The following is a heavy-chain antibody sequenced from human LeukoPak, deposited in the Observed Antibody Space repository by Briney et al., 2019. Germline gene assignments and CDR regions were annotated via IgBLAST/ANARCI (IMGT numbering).Heavy chain of an antibody. CDR1: GFTFSSYA. J-gene: IGHJ4*02. CDR3: GSLSGYSFHFDY. Sequence: GGSLRLSCAASGFTFSSYAMSWVRQAPGKGLEWVSAISGSGGSTYYADSVKGRFTISRDNSKNTLYLQMNSLRAEDTAVYYRGSLSGYSFHFDYWGQGTLVTVSS. V-gene: IGHV3-23*01. D-gene: IGHD3-3*01. CDR2: ISGSGGST.